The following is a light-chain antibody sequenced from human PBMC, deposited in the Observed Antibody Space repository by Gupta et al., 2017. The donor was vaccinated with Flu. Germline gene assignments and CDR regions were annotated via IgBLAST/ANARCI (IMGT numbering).Light chain of an antibody. CDR3: QQYSTSPST. Sequence: HNTNTGPKSLIYATSRLQSGVPSRFSGGGSGTDFTLTITSLQAEDSATYFCQQYSTSPSTFGQGTKLEI. V-gene: IGKV1D-16*01. CDR2: ATS. J-gene: IGKJ2*01.